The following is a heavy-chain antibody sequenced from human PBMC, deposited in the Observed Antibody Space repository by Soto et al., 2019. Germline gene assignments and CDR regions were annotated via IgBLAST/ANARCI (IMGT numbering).Heavy chain of an antibody. CDR2: INTDGIST. Sequence: PGGSLRLSCAASGFTFGDYWMQWVRQFPGKGLVWVSRINTDGISTTYADSVKGRCTISRDNAKNTLYLQMNSLRAEATAVYYRIRCIASDYWGQGNLVTVSS. CDR3: IRCIASDY. D-gene: IGHD3-3*02. V-gene: IGHV3-74*03. CDR1: GFTFGDYW. J-gene: IGHJ4*02.